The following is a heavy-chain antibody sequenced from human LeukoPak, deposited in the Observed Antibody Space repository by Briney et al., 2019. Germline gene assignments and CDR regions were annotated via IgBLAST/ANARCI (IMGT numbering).Heavy chain of an antibody. D-gene: IGHD6-19*01. Sequence: GGSLRLSCAASGFTFSDYFMSWIRQAPGKGLEWVSYISSTGTTIYYADSAKGRFTISRDNAKNSLFLQMNSLRAEDTAIYYCARGLMEAVTGTPFDYWGQGTLVIVSS. V-gene: IGHV3-11*01. J-gene: IGHJ4*02. CDR2: ISSTGTTI. CDR3: ARGLMEAVTGTPFDY. CDR1: GFTFSDYF.